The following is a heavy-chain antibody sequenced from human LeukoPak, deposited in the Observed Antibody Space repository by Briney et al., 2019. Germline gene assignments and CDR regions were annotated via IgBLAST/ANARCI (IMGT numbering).Heavy chain of an antibody. CDR3: ARDRSVAGTSNYFDY. V-gene: IGHV3-7*01. D-gene: IGHD6-19*01. J-gene: IGHJ4*02. CDR1: GFTFSSYW. CDR2: IKQDGSEK. Sequence: GGSLRLSCAASGFTFSSYWMSWVRQAPGKGLEWVANIKQDGSEKYYVDSVKGRFTISRDNAKNSLYLQMNSLRAKDTAVYYCARDRSVAGTSNYFDYWGQGTLVTVSS.